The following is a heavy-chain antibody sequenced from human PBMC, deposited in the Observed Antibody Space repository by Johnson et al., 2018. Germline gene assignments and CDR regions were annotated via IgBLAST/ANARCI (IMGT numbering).Heavy chain of an antibody. J-gene: IGHJ3*02. CDR3: ARGKGSGLRSGSQDTFDI. V-gene: IGHV3-33*01. Sequence: QVQLQESGGGVVQPGGSLRLSCSASGFTFSSFGMHWVRQAPGKGLAWVAIIWYDGSNKNYIDSVKGRFTISRDNSRNMVSLQMNSRRVEDTGVYYCARGKGSGLRSGSQDTFDIWGQGTMVTVSS. CDR2: IWYDGSNK. CDR1: GFTFSSFG. D-gene: IGHD1-26*01.